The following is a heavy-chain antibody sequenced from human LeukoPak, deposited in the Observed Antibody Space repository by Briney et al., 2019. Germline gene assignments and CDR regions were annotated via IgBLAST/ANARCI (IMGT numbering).Heavy chain of an antibody. J-gene: IGHJ4*02. Sequence: GGSLRLSCTAFTFTFSSYSMSWVRQAPGKGLEWVSSISSSSSYIYYADSVKGRFTISRDSAKNSLYLQMNSLRAEDTAVYYCARATSYNNWNDHDDGYFDYWGQGTLVTVSS. D-gene: IGHD1-20*01. CDR3: ARATSYNNWNDHDDGYFDY. V-gene: IGHV3-21*01. CDR1: TFTFSSYS. CDR2: ISSSSSYI.